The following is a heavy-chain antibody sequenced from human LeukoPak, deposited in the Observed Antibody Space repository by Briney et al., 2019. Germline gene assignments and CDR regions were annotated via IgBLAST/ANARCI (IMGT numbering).Heavy chain of an antibody. CDR1: GFTFSSYA. CDR3: TRHGEEQWLVLDY. D-gene: IGHD6-19*01. CDR2: IRSKANSYAT. V-gene: IGHV3-73*01. J-gene: IGHJ4*02. Sequence: GGSLRLSCAASGFTFSSYAMHWVRQASGKGLEWVGRIRSKANSYATAYAASVKGRFTISRDDSKNTAYLQMNSLKTEDTAVYYCTRHGEEQWLVLDYWGQGTLVTVSS.